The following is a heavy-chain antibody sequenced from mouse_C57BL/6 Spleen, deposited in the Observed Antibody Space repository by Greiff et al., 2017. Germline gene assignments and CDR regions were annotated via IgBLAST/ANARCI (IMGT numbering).Heavy chain of an antibody. J-gene: IGHJ4*01. V-gene: IGHV1-59*01. Sequence: QVQLQQSGAELVRPGTSVKLSCKASGYTFTSYWMHWVKQRPGQGLEWIGVIDPSDSYTNYNQKFKGKATLTVDTSSSTAYMQLSSLTSEDSAVYYCARYGPYAMDYWGQGTSVTVSS. CDR2: IDPSDSYT. CDR3: ARYGPYAMDY. D-gene: IGHD1-1*02. CDR1: GYTFTSYW.